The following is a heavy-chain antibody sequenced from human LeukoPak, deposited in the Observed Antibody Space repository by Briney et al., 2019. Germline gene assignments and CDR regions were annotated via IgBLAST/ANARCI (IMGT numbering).Heavy chain of an antibody. CDR1: GFTFTSSA. CDR3: AAGYSSSWYVGNYFDY. D-gene: IGHD6-13*01. Sequence: GTSVKVSCKASGFTFTSSAVQWVQQARGQRLEWIGWIVVGSGNTNYAQKFQERVTITRDMSTSTAYMELSSLRSEDTAVYYCAAGYSSSWYVGNYFDYWGQGTLVTVSS. CDR2: IVVGSGNT. J-gene: IGHJ4*02. V-gene: IGHV1-58*01.